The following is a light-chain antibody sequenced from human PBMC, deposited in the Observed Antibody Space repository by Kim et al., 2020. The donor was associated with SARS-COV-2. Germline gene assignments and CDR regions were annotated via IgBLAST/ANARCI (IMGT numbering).Light chain of an antibody. CDR3: QQFKSYPLT. CDR2: AAF. Sequence: ADVGDRVTITCRASQGINSYLAWYQQKPGKAPKLLIYAAFTLQSGVPSRFSGSGSGADFTLTIDSLQPDDFATYYCQQFKSYPLTFGGGTKVDIK. V-gene: IGKV1-9*01. J-gene: IGKJ4*01. CDR1: QGINSY.